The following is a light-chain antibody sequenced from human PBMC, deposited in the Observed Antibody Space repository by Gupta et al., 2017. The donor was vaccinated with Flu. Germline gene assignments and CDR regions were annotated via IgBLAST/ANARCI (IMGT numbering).Light chain of an antibody. CDR1: SSNIGNNY. CDR3: GTWDSSLSGEV. Sequence: QSVLPQPPSVSAAPGQKVTISCSGSSSNIGNNYVSWYQQLPGTAPKLLIYDNNKRPSGIPDRFSGSKSGTSATLGITGLQTGDEADYYCGTWDSSLSGEVFGGGTKLTVL. V-gene: IGLV1-51*01. J-gene: IGLJ3*02. CDR2: DNN.